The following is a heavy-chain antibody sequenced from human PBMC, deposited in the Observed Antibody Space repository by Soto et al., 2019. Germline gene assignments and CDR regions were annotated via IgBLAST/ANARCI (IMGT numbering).Heavy chain of an antibody. J-gene: IGHJ4*02. CDR1: GFTFSTFA. D-gene: IGHD2-2*01. V-gene: IGHV3-33*01. Sequence: QVQLVESGGGVVQPGRSLRLSCAASGFTFSTFAMNWVRQAPGKGLEWVAIIWPDGNHKFYADSVKGRFTNSRDNSKYTLYREIDSLRGEDTAISYCATRVSGTVIIPPADRPFYYWGQGTLASVSS. CDR3: ATRVSGTVIIPPADRPFYY. CDR2: IWPDGNHK.